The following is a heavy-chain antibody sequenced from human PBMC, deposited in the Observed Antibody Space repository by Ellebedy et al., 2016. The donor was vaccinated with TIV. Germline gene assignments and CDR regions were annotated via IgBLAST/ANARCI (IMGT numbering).Heavy chain of an antibody. Sequence: GGSLRLXXAASGFTFSSYAMSWVRQAPGKGLEWVSAISGSGGSTYYADSVKGRFTISRDNAKNSLYLQMNSLRAEDTAVYYCARAQLGARASWTENYFDYWGQGTLVTVSS. CDR3: ARAQLGARASWTENYFDY. V-gene: IGHV3-23*01. J-gene: IGHJ4*02. CDR2: ISGSGGST. D-gene: IGHD3-10*01. CDR1: GFTFSSYA.